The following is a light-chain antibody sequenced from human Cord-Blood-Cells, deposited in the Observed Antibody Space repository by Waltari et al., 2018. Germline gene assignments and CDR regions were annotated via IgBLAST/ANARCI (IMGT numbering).Light chain of an antibody. V-gene: IGKV1-39*01. CDR3: PQRVT. CDR1: QSISSY. J-gene: IGKJ4*01. Sequence: DIQMTQSPSSLSASVGDRVTITCRASQSISSYLNWYQQKPGKAPKLLIYAASSLQSGVPSRFSGSGSGTDFTLTISSLQPEDFATYYCPQRVTFGGGTKVEIK. CDR2: AAS.